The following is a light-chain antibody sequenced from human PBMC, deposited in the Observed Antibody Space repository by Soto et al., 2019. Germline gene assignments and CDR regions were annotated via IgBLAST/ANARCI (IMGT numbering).Light chain of an antibody. V-gene: IGKV1D-12*01. CDR2: AAS. CDR1: QDISGW. CDR3: QQANSFPWT. Sequence: EIQMTQSPSSVSASVVDRVTVTCRASQDISGWLAWFQQKPGKAPNLLIYAASILQSGVPSRFSGSGSGTDFTLTITYLQPEDFATYYCQQANSFPWTFGQGTKVDIK. J-gene: IGKJ1*01.